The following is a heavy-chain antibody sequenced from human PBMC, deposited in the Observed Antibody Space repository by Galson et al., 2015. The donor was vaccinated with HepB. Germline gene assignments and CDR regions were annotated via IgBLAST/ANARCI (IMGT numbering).Heavy chain of an antibody. V-gene: IGHV3-33*01. J-gene: IGHJ4*02. Sequence: SLRLSCAASGFTFSSYGMHWVRQAPGKGLEWVAVIWYDGSNKYYADSVKGRFTISRDNSKNTLYLQMNSLRAEDTAVYYCARDSESQYQLLYGPLDYWGQGTLVTVSS. CDR2: IWYDGSNK. D-gene: IGHD2-2*02. CDR3: ARDSESQYQLLYGPLDY. CDR1: GFTFSSYG.